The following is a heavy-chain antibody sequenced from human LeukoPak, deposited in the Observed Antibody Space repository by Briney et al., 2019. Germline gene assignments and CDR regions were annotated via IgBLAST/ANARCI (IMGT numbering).Heavy chain of an antibody. D-gene: IGHD6-13*01. CDR1: GGSISSYY. Sequence: KPSETLSLTCTVSGGSISSYYWSWIRQPPGKGLEWIGYIYYSGSTNYNPSLKSRVTISVDTSKNQFSLKQSSVTAADTAVYYCAREVVAAAGTVDYWGQGTLVTVSS. J-gene: IGHJ4*02. V-gene: IGHV4-59*01. CDR3: AREVVAAAGTVDY. CDR2: IYYSGST.